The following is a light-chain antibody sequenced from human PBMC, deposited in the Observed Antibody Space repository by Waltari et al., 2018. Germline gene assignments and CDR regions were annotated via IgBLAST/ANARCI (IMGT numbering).Light chain of an antibody. CDR3: QSYDSNSHVV. CDR1: SGSLASSS. V-gene: IGLV6-57*01. J-gene: IGLJ2*01. Sequence: NFMLTQPHSVSESPGKTVTISCTRSSGSLASSSVQWFRQRPGNSPTTVIYDYDQRPSGVPDRFSGSVDTASNSASLTIAGLRTEDEADFYGQSYDSNSHVVFGGGTKLTVL. CDR2: DYD.